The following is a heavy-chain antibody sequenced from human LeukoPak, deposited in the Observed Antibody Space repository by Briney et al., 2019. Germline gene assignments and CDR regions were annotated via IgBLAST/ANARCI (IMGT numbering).Heavy chain of an antibody. J-gene: IGHJ5*02. D-gene: IGHD3-22*01. CDR1: GGTFSSYA. Sequence: SVKVSCKASGGTFSSYAISWVRQAPGQGLEWMGRIIPIFGTANYAQKFQGRVTITTDESTSTAYMELSSLRSEDTAVYYCASVGYYYDSSGYPWGQGTLVTVSS. CDR3: ASVGYYYDSSGYP. CDR2: IIPIFGTA. V-gene: IGHV1-69*05.